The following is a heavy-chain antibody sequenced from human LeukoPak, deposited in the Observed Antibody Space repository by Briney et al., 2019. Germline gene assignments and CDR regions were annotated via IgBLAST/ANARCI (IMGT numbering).Heavy chain of an antibody. CDR1: GGSISSGSYY. CDR2: IYTSGST. CDR3: AGAGPSSWYPNYFDY. V-gene: IGHV4-61*02. Sequence: SETLSLTCTVSGGSISSGSYYWSWIRQPAGKGLEWIGRIYTSGSTNYNPSLKSRVTISVDTSKNQFPLKLSSVTAADTAVYYCAGAGPSSWYPNYFDYWGQGTLVTVSS. D-gene: IGHD6-13*01. J-gene: IGHJ4*02.